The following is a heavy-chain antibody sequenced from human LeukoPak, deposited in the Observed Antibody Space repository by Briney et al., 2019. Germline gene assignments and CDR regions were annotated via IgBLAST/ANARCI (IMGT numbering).Heavy chain of an antibody. Sequence: PGGSLRLSCAASGFTLSSFGMVWVRQAPGKGLEWVTLMWYDGGNKYYADSVKGRFTISRDSSKNTMYLQMNSLRGEDTAVYYCARVGDMEAFDIWGQGTRVTVSS. V-gene: IGHV3-33*01. CDR2: MWYDGGNK. J-gene: IGHJ3*02. CDR1: GFTLSSFG. CDR3: ARVGDMEAFDI. D-gene: IGHD3-16*01.